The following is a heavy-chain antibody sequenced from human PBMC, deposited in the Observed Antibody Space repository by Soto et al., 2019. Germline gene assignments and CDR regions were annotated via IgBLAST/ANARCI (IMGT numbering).Heavy chain of an antibody. J-gene: IGHJ3*02. Sequence: GGSLRLSCAASGFTFSSYWRSWVRQAPGKGLEWVANIKQDGSEKYYVDSVKGRFTISRDNAKNSLYLQMNSLRAEDTAVYYCARDQDSSGWYVGAFDIWGQGTMVTVSS. V-gene: IGHV3-7*01. CDR1: GFTFSSYW. CDR3: ARDQDSSGWYVGAFDI. D-gene: IGHD6-19*01. CDR2: IKQDGSEK.